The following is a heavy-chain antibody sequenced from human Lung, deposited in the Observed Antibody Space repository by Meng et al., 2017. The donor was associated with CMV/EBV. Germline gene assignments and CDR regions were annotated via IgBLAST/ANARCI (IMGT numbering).Heavy chain of an antibody. D-gene: IGHD3-10*01. Sequence: QVQPQGSGPGRVKPSQTLSLTCTVSGGSISSGGYYWSWIRQHPGKGLEWIGYIHSSGSTYYNPSLRSRLTISVDTSKNQFSLKLSSVTAADTAVYYCARASYGSGSPLGESWFDPWGQGTLVTVSS. CDR2: IHSSGST. CDR3: ARASYGSGSPLGESWFDP. CDR1: GGSISSGGYY. J-gene: IGHJ5*02. V-gene: IGHV4-31*03.